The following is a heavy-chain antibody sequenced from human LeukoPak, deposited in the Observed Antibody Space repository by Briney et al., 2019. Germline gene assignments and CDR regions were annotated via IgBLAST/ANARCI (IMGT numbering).Heavy chain of an antibody. CDR3: ARDPSSPRTVDIVATLRGWFDP. CDR2: IIPIFGTA. V-gene: IGHV1-69*06. J-gene: IGHJ5*01. Sequence: GSSVKVSCKASGGTFSSYAISWVRQAPGQGLEWMGGIIPIFGTANYAQKFQGRVTITADKSTSTAYMELSSLRSEDTAVYYCARDPSSPRTVDIVATLRGWFDPWGQGTLVTVSS. CDR1: GGTFSSYA. D-gene: IGHD5-12*01.